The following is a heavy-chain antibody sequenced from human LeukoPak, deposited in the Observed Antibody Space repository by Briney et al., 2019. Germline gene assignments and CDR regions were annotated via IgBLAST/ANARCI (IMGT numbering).Heavy chain of an antibody. CDR2: IYWDDDK. J-gene: IGHJ4*02. Sequence: SGPTLVKPTQTLTLTCTFSGFSLSTNGVGVGWIRQPPGKALEWLALIYWDDDKRYSPSLRSRLTITKDTSRDQVVLTMTNMDPVDTATYYCAHSGGGGCFDYWGQGTLVTVSS. D-gene: IGHD3-16*01. CDR3: AHSGGGGCFDY. CDR1: GFSLSTNGVG. V-gene: IGHV2-5*02.